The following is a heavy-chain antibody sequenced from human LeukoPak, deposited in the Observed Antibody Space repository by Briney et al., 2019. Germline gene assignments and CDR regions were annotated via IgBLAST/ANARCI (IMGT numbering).Heavy chain of an antibody. Sequence: SETLSLTCAVSGYSISSGYYWGWIRQPPGKGLEWIGSIYHSGSTYHNPSLKSRVTISVDTSKNQFSLKLSSVTAADTAVYYCARVDRRWRTFDYWGQGTLVTVSS. J-gene: IGHJ4*02. CDR2: IYHSGST. CDR1: GYSISSGYY. V-gene: IGHV4-38-2*01. CDR3: ARVDRRWRTFDY. D-gene: IGHD5-24*01.